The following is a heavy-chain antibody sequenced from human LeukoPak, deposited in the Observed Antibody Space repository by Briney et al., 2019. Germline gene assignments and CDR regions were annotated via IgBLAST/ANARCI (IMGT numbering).Heavy chain of an antibody. V-gene: IGHV1-18*01. J-gene: IGHJ4*02. D-gene: IGHD1-20*01. Sequence: VASEKVSCKASGYIFTSYGISWVRQAPGQGLEWMGWISGYNGHTNYAQKFQGRVTMTTDTSTNTAYMGLRSLTSDDTAVYYCAREADNWNDLGRSDYWGQGTLVTVSS. CDR1: GYIFTSYG. CDR2: ISGYNGHT. CDR3: AREADNWNDLGRSDY.